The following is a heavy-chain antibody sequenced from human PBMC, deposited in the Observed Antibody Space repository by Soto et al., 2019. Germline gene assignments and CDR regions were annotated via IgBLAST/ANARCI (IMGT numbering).Heavy chain of an antibody. V-gene: IGHV1-18*04. CDR3: VRDQKYFRVNGNWFDS. D-gene: IGHD2-2*01. Sequence: SVKVSFKASGYTSADFGISWVRQAPGQGLEWMGWVSGNNGASNPAPKVQGRITMTLDTSTGVSYMALRSLRSDDTAIYYCVRDQKYFRVNGNWFDSWGQGTLVTVYS. CDR2: VSGNNGAS. J-gene: IGHJ5*01. CDR1: GYTSADFG.